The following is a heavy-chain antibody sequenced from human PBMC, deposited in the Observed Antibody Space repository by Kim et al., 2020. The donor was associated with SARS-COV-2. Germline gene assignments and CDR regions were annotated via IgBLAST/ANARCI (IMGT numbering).Heavy chain of an antibody. D-gene: IGHD1-20*01. CDR3: ARPEPYNWNLYY. J-gene: IGHJ4*02. Sequence: RHSPSLQGQVTISADKSISTAYLQWSSLEASDTAMYYCARPEPYNWNLYYWGQGTLVTVSS. V-gene: IGHV5-51*01.